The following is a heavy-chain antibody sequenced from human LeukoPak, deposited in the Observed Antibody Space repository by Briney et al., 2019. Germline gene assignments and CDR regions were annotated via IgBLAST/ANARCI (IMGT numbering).Heavy chain of an antibody. CDR1: GFTFSSYA. CDR2: ISYDGSNK. CDR3: ARGDSSGWWSPFDI. V-gene: IGHV3-30*04. D-gene: IGHD6-19*01. Sequence: GGSLRLSCAASGFTFSSYAMHWVRQAPGKGLEWVAVISYDGSNKYYADSVKGRFTISRDNSKNTLYLQMNSLRAEDTAVYYCARGDSSGWWSPFDIWGQGTMVTVSS. J-gene: IGHJ3*02.